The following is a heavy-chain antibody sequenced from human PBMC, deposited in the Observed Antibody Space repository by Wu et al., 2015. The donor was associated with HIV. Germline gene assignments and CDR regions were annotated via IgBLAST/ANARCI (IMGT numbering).Heavy chain of an antibody. V-gene: IGHV1-69*18. CDR3: ARNVVGSIGGGYTYYGMDV. J-gene: IGHJ6*02. Sequence: QVHLVQFGGEVKKPGSSVKVSCKASGDTLSTYAVSWVRQAPGQGLEWMGRIIPIFGTTDYAQSFQGRLTITAGESTNTVYMELSSLRPDDTAVYYCARNVVGSIGGGYTYYGMDVWGQGTTVTVSS. D-gene: IGHD2-15*01. CDR1: GDTLSTYA. CDR2: IIPIFGTT.